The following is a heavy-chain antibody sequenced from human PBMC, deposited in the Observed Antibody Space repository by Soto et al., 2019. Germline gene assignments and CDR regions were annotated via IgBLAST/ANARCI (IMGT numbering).Heavy chain of an antibody. V-gene: IGHV3-48*02. J-gene: IGHJ6*02. CDR2: ISRSSSSI. Sequence: RLSCAASGFTFSNYNMNWVRQAPGKGLEWVSYISRSSSSIYYADSVKGRFTISRDNAKNSLYLQMSSLRDEETALYYCTRVHYNNAYRPTGMDVWGQGTTVTVSS. CDR1: GFTFSNYN. D-gene: IGHD3-10*01. CDR3: TRVHYNNAYRPTGMDV.